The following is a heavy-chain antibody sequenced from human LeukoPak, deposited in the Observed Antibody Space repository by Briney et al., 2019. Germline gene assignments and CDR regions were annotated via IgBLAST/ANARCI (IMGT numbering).Heavy chain of an antibody. Sequence: ASVKVSCKASGYTFTSYDINWVRQATGQGLEWMGWMNPNSGDTGYAQKFQGRVTMTRNTSISTAYMELSSLRSEDTAVYYCARGQTMVRGVPTYWGQGTLVTVSS. V-gene: IGHV1-8*02. CDR2: MNPNSGDT. J-gene: IGHJ4*02. CDR3: ARGQTMVRGVPTY. D-gene: IGHD3-10*01. CDR1: GYTFTSYD.